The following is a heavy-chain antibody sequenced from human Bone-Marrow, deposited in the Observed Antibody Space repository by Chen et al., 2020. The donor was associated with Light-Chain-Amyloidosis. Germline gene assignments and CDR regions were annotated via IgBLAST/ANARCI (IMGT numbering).Heavy chain of an antibody. J-gene: IGHJ3*02. D-gene: IGHD3-16*01. CDR3: ASYNGGAALNI. Sequence: EVQLVESGGGLVQAGGSLRTSWAATGCTCSRYWMTWVRQAPGKGLEWVTNIKEDGSEKYYVDSVKGRFTISRDNAKNSVYLQMNSLKDEDTALYYCASYNGGAALNIWGQGTMVTVSS. CDR2: IKEDGSEK. CDR1: GCTCSRYW. V-gene: IGHV3-7*01.